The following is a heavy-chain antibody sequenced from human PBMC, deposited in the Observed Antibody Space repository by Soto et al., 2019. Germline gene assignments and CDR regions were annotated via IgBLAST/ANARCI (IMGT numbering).Heavy chain of an antibody. CDR1: GFSFSTYA. D-gene: IGHD3-9*01. J-gene: IGHJ6*02. Sequence: QVQLVESGGGVVQPGRSLRLSCAASGFSFSTYAMHWVHQAPGKGLEWVAVISYDGSNKYYADSVKGRFTISRDNSKNTLYLQMNSLRTEDTAVYYCARDLYGTGGMDVWGQGTTVTVSS. V-gene: IGHV3-30-3*01. CDR3: ARDLYGTGGMDV. CDR2: ISYDGSNK.